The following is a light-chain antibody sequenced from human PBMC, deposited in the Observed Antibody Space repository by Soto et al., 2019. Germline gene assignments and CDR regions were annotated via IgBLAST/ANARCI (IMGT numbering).Light chain of an antibody. Sequence: DIVMTQSPLSLPVTPGEPASISCRSSRSLLHSNGYNYLDWYLQKPGQSPQLLIYLGSNRASGVPDRFSGSGSGTDFTLKISRVEAEDVGVYYCVQALQSPPWTFGQGTKVDIK. CDR2: LGS. CDR3: VQALQSPPWT. CDR1: RSLLHSNGYNY. J-gene: IGKJ1*01. V-gene: IGKV2-28*01.